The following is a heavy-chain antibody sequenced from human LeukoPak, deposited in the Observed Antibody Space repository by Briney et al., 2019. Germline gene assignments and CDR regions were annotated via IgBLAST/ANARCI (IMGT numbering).Heavy chain of an antibody. CDR3: ARGNDFWSGYRYYYYYMDV. Sequence: ASETLSLTCTVSGGSISSYYWSWIRQPPGKGLEWIGYIYYSGSTNYNPSLKSRVTISVGTSKNQFSLKLSSVTAADTAVYYCARGNDFWSGYRYYYYYMDVWGKGTTVTVSS. J-gene: IGHJ6*03. CDR1: GGSISSYY. D-gene: IGHD3-3*01. CDR2: IYYSGST. V-gene: IGHV4-59*01.